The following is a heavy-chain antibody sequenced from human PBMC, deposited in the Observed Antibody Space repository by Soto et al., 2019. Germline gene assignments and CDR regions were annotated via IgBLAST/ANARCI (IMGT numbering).Heavy chain of an antibody. CDR2: IDHNGVA. V-gene: IGHV4-4*02. J-gene: IGHJ6*02. CDR3: ARMNRDYYYYGMDV. CDR1: GVSISSSKW. Sequence: QMQLQESGPGLVKPSGTLSLTCGVSGVSISSSKWWTWVRKTPEKGLEWIGKIDHNGVANYNPSLEGRVTISKDNSKNQIFLKVTSVTAEDSAVYYCARMNRDYYYYGMDVWGQGATVTVSS.